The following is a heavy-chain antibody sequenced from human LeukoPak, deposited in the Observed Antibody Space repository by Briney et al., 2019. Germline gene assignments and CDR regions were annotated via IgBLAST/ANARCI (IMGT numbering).Heavy chain of an antibody. CDR3: AGDLEYNYATDR. D-gene: IGHD1-1*01. CDR2: ISGSGGST. V-gene: IGHV3-23*01. J-gene: IGHJ5*02. Sequence: PGGSLRLSCAASGFTFSSYAMSWVRQAPGKGLEWVSAISGSGGSTYYADSVKGRFTISRDNAKNSLYLRMDSLRVEDTAVYYCAGDLEYNYATDRWGQGTLVIVSS. CDR1: GFTFSSYA.